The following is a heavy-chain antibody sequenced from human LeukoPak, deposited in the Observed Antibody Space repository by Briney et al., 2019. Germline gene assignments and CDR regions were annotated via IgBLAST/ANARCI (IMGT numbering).Heavy chain of an antibody. Sequence: GGSLRLSCAASGFTFSSYSMNWVRQAPVKGLEWVSYISSSSSTIYYADSVKGRFTISRDNAKNSLYLQLNSLRAEDTAVYYCARVRGDTESDRAGLVDYWGQGTLVTVSS. V-gene: IGHV3-48*01. CDR3: ARVRGDTESDRAGLVDY. J-gene: IGHJ4*02. D-gene: IGHD3-10*01. CDR2: ISSSSSTI. CDR1: GFTFSSYS.